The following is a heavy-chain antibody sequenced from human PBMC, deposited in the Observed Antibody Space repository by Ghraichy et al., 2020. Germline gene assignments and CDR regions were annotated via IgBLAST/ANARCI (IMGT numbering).Heavy chain of an antibody. CDR2: IYSGGST. CDR3: ARVHQGVGDDAFDI. J-gene: IGHJ3*02. Sequence: GGSLRLSCAASGFTVSSNYMSWVRQAPGKGLEWVSVIYSGGSTYYADSVKGRFTISRDNSKNTLYLQMNSLRAEDTAVYYCARVHQGVGDDAFDIWGQGTMVTVSS. D-gene: IGHD1-26*01. V-gene: IGHV3-53*01. CDR1: GFTVSSNY.